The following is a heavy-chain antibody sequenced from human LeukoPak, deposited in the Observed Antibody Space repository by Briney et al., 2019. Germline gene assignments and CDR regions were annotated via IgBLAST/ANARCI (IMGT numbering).Heavy chain of an antibody. V-gene: IGHV4-31*03. D-gene: IGHD4-17*01. CDR3: ARSGPYGDYPLLFDY. J-gene: IGHJ4*02. CDR1: GGSISSGGYS. Sequence: SETLSLTCTVSGGSISSGGYSWSWIRQHPGKGLEWIGYIYYSGSTYYNPSLKSRVTISVDTSKNQFSLKLSSVTAADTAVYYCARSGPYGDYPLLFDYWGQGTLVTVSS. CDR2: IYYSGST.